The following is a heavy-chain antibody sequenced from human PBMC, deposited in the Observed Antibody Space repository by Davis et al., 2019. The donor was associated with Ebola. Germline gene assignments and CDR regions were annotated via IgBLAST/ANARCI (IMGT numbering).Heavy chain of an antibody. Sequence: PGGSLRLSCAASGFTFSSYGMHWVRQAPGKGLEWVAVISYDGSNKYYADSVKGRFTISRDNSKNTLYLQMNSLRAEDTAVYYCARDLRLRWSTGPKYGMDVWGKGTTVTVSS. CDR1: GFTFSSYG. CDR2: ISYDGSNK. D-gene: IGHD4-23*01. J-gene: IGHJ6*04. CDR3: ARDLRLRWSTGPKYGMDV. V-gene: IGHV3-30*03.